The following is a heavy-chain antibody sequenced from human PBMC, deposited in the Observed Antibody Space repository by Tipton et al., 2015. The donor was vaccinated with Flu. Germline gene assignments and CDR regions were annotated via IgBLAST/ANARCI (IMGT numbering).Heavy chain of an antibody. Sequence: LRLSCTVSGGSISSSNDYWGWIRQPPGKGLEWIGSIYYSGRTFHNPSLKSRVTISVDTSKNQFSLKLTSVTAADTAVYYCAMAVADFDYWGQGTLVAVSS. V-gene: IGHV4-39*01. CDR2: IYYSGRT. CDR3: AMAVADFDY. D-gene: IGHD6-19*01. CDR1: GGSISSSNDY. J-gene: IGHJ4*02.